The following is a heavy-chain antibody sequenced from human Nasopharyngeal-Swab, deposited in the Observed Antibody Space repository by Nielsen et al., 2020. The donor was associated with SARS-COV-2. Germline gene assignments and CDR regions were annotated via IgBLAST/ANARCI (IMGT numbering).Heavy chain of an antibody. V-gene: IGHV3-23*01. CDR3: AKCLLPDGYSYPKD. Sequence: GESLKISCAASGFTFRSYAISWVRQAPGKGLEWVSAISGSGGSTYYADSVKGRFTISRDNSKNTLYLQMNSLRAEDTAVYYCAKCLLPDGYSYPKDWGQGTLVTVSS. J-gene: IGHJ4*02. CDR2: ISGSGGST. CDR1: GFTFRSYA. D-gene: IGHD5-18*01.